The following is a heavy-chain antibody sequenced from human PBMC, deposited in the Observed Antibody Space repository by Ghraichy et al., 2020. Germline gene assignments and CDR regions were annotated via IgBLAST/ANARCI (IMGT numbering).Heavy chain of an antibody. CDR3: ARGSTVVRYYYYDGMDV. V-gene: IGHV3-48*02. CDR2: ITSSGRFI. CDR1: GFTVSSYS. Sequence: GGSLRLYCVGSGFTVSSYSMNWVRQAPGKGLEWVSYITSSGRFISYADSVKGRFTVSRDNAQNSLYLQMRSLRDEDTAVYYCARGSTVVRYYYYDGMDVWGQGTTVTVSS. D-gene: IGHD4-23*01. J-gene: IGHJ6*02.